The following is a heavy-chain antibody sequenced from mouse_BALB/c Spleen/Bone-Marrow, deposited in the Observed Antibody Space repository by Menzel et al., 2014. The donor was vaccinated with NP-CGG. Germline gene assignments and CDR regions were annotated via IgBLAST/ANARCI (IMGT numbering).Heavy chain of an antibody. V-gene: IGHV1S81*02. J-gene: IGHJ4*01. D-gene: IGHD1-3*01. CDR1: GYTFTSYY. CDR2: INPSNGAN. CDR3: SRGVNFDVMDY. Sequence: QVQLQQSGAELVKPGASVKLSCKASGYTFTSYYMFWVKQRPGQGLEWIGGINPSNGANNFNEKFKSKATLTVDKSSSTAYMKLSSLTSEDSAVYYCSRGVNFDVMDYWGQGTSVTVSS.